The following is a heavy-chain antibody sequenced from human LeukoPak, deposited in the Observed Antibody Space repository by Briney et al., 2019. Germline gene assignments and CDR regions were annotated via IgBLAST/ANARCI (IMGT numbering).Heavy chain of an antibody. V-gene: IGHV3-21*01. CDR3: VRDFRTQLDGYSPPYHFDY. J-gene: IGHJ4*02. CDR2: ISSGGSHI. Sequence: PGGSLRLSCAASGFIFSTHSMSWVRQSPAKGLEWVSSISSGGSHIYYADSVKGRFTISRDNDRNSLFLQMNSLRAEDTAVYYCVRDFRTQLDGYSPPYHFDYWGQGALVTVSS. D-gene: IGHD5-24*01. CDR1: GFIFSTHS.